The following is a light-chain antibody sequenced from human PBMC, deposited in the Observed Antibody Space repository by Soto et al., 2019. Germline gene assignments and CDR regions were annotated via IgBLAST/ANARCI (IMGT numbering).Light chain of an antibody. CDR3: SSYTSSSTYV. V-gene: IGLV2-14*01. J-gene: IGLJ1*01. CDR1: SSDVGRYNY. Sequence: QSALTQRASVSGSPGQSITISCTGTSSDVGRYNYVSWYQQHPGKAPKLMIYDVSNRPSGVSNRFSGSKSGNTASLTISGLQAEDDADYYCSSYTSSSTYVFGTGTKLTVL. CDR2: DVS.